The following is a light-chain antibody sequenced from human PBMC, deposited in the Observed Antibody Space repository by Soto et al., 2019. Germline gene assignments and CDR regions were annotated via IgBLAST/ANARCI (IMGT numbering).Light chain of an antibody. J-gene: IGKJ2*01. CDR3: QQYGSSPGYT. CDR2: GAS. V-gene: IGKV3-20*01. Sequence: EIVLTQSPGTLSLSPGERATLSCRASQSVSSSYLAWYQQKPGQAPRLLIYGASSRATGIPDRFSGSGSGTDFTLTISRLEPEDFAVYYFQQYGSSPGYTFGQWTKLEIK. CDR1: QSVSSSY.